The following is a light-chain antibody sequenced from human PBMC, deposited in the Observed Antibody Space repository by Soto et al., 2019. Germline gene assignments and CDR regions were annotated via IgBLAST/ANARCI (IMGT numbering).Light chain of an antibody. J-gene: IGLJ1*01. V-gene: IGLV2-11*01. CDR3: CSYAGSYTYV. CDR1: SCDVGGYNY. Sequence: QSALTQPRSVSGSPGQSVAISCTGTSCDVGGYNYVSWYHQHPGKAPKLMIYDVSKRPSGVPDRFSGSKSGNTASLTISGLQAEDEADYYCCSYAGSYTYVFGTGTQLTVL. CDR2: DVS.